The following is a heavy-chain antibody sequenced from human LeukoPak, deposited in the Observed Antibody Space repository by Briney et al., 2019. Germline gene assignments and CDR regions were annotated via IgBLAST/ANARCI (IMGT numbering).Heavy chain of an antibody. CDR1: GGTFSSYA. CDR3: ARYLIYCSKTSCTRGNFDY. Sequence: SVKVSCKASGGTFSSYAISWVRQAPGQGLEWMGGIIPIFGTANYAQKFQGRVTITADKSTSTAYMELSSLRSEDTAVYYCARYLIYCSKTSCTRGNFDYWGQGTLVTVSS. V-gene: IGHV1-69*06. D-gene: IGHD2-2*01. CDR2: IIPIFGTA. J-gene: IGHJ4*02.